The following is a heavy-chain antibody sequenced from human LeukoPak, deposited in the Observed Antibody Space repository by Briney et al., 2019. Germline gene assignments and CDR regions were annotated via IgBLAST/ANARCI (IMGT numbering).Heavy chain of an antibody. Sequence: GGSLRLSCVESGFTFRSPWMAWLRQAPEKGLEWVANINEDGSQKYYLGSVTGRFTISRDNAKNSLYLQMNSLSAEDTAMYYCARDGGWHRFDYRGQGTLAIVSS. CDR3: ARDGGWHRFDY. J-gene: IGHJ4*02. CDR2: INEDGSQK. D-gene: IGHD6-19*01. V-gene: IGHV3-7*03. CDR1: GFTFRSPW.